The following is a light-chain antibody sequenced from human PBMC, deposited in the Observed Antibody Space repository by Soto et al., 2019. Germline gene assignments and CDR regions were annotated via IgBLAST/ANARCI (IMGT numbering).Light chain of an antibody. CDR2: QAS. V-gene: IGKV1-5*03. Sequence: DIQMTQSPSTLSASIGDRVTITCRASQNISSWLSWYQQKPGKAPNLLIYQASILESGVPSRFSGSGSGTEFNLTISSLQPDDFATFYCQQYNLKSLSFDGGTKVEIK. CDR1: QNISSW. CDR3: QQYNLKSLS. J-gene: IGKJ4*01.